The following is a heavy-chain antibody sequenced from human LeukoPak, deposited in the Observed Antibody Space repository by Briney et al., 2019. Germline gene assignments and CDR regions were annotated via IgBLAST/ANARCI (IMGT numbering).Heavy chain of an antibody. Sequence: KTGGSLRLSCGASGFTFSDYYMSWIRQTPGKGLEWLAYISSSGSSIDYADSVKGRFTVSRDNGKNSLFLQMNGLRAEDTAIYYCVRVKGGWLGEKMYDYLGQGTLVTVSP. V-gene: IGHV3-11*01. CDR1: GFTFSDYY. CDR2: ISSSGSSI. J-gene: IGHJ4*02. D-gene: IGHD5-24*01. CDR3: VRVKGGWLGEKMYDY.